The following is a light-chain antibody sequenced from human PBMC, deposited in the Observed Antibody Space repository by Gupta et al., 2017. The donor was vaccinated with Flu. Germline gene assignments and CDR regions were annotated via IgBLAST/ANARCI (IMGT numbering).Light chain of an antibody. CDR2: SSS. CDR1: TGSVTSGHY. V-gene: IGLV7-43*01. J-gene: IGLJ3*02. Sequence: VVPQAPSLPVSPGGPVHPTCAARTGSVTSGHYPNWFQQKPLQTPRELIYSSSNKHTWTPAPFALYHVLGKAALTMAGGQTEDGAEYYLRLDDDGNRVFGGGTKLTVL. CDR3: RLDDDGNRV.